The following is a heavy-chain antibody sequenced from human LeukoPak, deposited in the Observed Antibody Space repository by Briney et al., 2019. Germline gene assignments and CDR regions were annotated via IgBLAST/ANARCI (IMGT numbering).Heavy chain of an antibody. D-gene: IGHD4-17*01. V-gene: IGHV1-46*01. Sequence: ASVKVSCKASGYPFINYYIHWVRQAPGQGLEWMGVINPRTDDTVYAQQFLGRITVTSDTSTDIVYLEMSSLTSDDTAMYYCARGDYGDYRDFWGQGTLVTVSS. CDR2: INPRTDDT. CDR1: GYPFINYY. CDR3: ARGDYGDYRDF. J-gene: IGHJ4*02.